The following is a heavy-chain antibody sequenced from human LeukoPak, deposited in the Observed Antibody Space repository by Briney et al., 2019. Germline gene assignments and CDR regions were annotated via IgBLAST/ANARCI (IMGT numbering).Heavy chain of an antibody. CDR3: ARCGAGYPYYYYMDV. J-gene: IGHJ6*03. V-gene: IGHV5-51*01. CDR1: GYSFNSYW. CDR2: IYPGDSDT. Sequence: GESLKISCKGSGYSFNSYWIGWVRQMPGKGLEWMGIIYPGDSDTRYSPSFQGQVTISADKSISTAYLQWSSLKASDTAMYYCARCGAGYPYYYYMDVWGKGTTVTVSS. D-gene: IGHD3-9*01.